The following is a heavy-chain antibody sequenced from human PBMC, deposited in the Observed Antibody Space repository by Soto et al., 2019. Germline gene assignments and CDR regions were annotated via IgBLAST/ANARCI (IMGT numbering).Heavy chain of an antibody. V-gene: IGHV3-7*04. CDR2: IKQDGGEK. D-gene: IGHD3-10*01. Sequence: EVQLVESGGGLVQPGGSLRLSCAASGFPFSSYGMSWVRQAPGKGLEWVANIKQDGGEKYYVDSVKGRFTISRDNAKNSLYLQMNSRRAEDTAVYYSAREGETYYYGSGSHRTEDYWGQGTLVTVSS. CDR1: GFPFSSYG. CDR3: AREGETYYYGSGSHRTEDY. J-gene: IGHJ4*02.